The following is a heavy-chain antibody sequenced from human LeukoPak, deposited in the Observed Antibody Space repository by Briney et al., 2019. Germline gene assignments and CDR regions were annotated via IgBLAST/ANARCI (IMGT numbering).Heavy chain of an antibody. J-gene: IGHJ4*02. Sequence: GGSLRLSCAASGFTFSSYWMSWVRQAPGKGLEWVANIKQDGSEKYYVDSVKGRFTISRDNAKNSLYLQMNSLRAEDTAVYYCARGGGYCSGGSCYGIDYWGQGTLVTVSS. D-gene: IGHD2-15*01. CDR3: ARGGGYCSGGSCYGIDY. V-gene: IGHV3-7*01. CDR1: GFTFSSYW. CDR2: IKQDGSEK.